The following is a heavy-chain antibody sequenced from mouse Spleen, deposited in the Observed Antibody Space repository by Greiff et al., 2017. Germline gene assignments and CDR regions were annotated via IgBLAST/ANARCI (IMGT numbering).Heavy chain of an antibody. V-gene: IGHV1-82*01. CDR1: GYAFSSSW. Sequence: QVQLQQSGPELVKPGASVKISCKASGYAFSSSWMNWVKQRPGKGLEWIGRIYPGDGDTNYNGKFKGKATLTADKSSSTAYMQLSSLTSEDSAVYFCARGGMVRYFDYWGQGTTLTVSS. D-gene: IGHD2-2*01. CDR3: ARGGMVRYFDY. J-gene: IGHJ2*01. CDR2: IYPGDGDT.